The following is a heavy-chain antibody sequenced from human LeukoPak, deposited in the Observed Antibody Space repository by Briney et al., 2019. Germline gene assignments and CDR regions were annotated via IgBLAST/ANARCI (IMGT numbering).Heavy chain of an antibody. D-gene: IGHD4-17*01. J-gene: IGHJ3*02. V-gene: IGHV4-59*08. CDR2: IYYSGST. CDR1: GGSISSYY. CDR3: ARLRNYGDYVSDAFDI. Sequence: PSETLSLTCTVSGGSISSYYWSWIRQPPGKGLEWIGYIYYSGSTNYNPSIKSRVTISVDTSKNQFSLKLSSVTAADTAVYYCARLRNYGDYVSDAFDIWGQGTMVTVSS.